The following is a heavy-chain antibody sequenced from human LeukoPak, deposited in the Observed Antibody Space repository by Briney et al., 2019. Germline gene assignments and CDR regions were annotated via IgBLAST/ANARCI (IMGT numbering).Heavy chain of an antibody. CDR1: GYTFTGYY. J-gene: IGHJ4*02. Sequence: ASVKVSCKASGYTFTGYYMHWVRQAPGQGLEWMGWINPNSGGTNYAQKFQGRVTMTRDTSISTAYMELSRLRSDDTAVYYCASEGMGYSYGYHYFDYWGQGTLVTVSS. V-gene: IGHV1-2*02. D-gene: IGHD5-18*01. CDR2: INPNSGGT. CDR3: ASEGMGYSYGYHYFDY.